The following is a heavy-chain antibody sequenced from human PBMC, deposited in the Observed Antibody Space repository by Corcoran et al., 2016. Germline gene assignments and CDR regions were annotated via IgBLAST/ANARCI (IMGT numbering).Heavy chain of an antibody. D-gene: IGHD4-17*01. CDR3: ARVANAYGDGLVNYYYYGMDV. CDR2: INPNSGGT. J-gene: IGHJ6*02. CDR1: GYTFTGYY. Sequence: QVQLVQSGAEVKKPGASVKVSCKASGYTFTGYYMHWVRQAPGQGLEWMGWINPNSGGTNYAQKFQGRVTMTRDTSISTAYMELSRLRSDDTAVYYCARVANAYGDGLVNYYYYGMDVWGQGTTVTVSS. V-gene: IGHV1-2*02.